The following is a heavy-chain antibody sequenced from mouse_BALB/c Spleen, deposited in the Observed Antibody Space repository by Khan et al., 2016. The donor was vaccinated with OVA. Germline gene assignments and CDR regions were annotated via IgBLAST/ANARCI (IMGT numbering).Heavy chain of an antibody. Sequence: EVELVESGGDLVKPGGSLKLSCAASGFTFSTYGMSWVRQTPDKRLEWVATISSGGHYTYYPDSVKGRFTISRDNAKSTLYLQMSSLKSEDTAIYYCARLSYYYNSGGFAYGGQGTLVTVSA. V-gene: IGHV5-6*01. CDR1: GFTFSTYG. J-gene: IGHJ3*01. CDR2: ISSGGHYT. CDR3: ARLSYYYNSGGFAY. D-gene: IGHD1-1*01.